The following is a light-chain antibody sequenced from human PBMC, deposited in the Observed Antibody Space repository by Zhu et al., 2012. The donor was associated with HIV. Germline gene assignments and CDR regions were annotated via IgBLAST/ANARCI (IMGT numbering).Light chain of an antibody. J-gene: IGKJ2*01. CDR2: DAS. CDR1: QSVSSY. Sequence: EIVLTQSPGTLSLSPGERATLSCRASQSVSSYLAWYQQKPGQAPRFLIYDASKRATGVPARFSGSGSGTDFSLTITSLEPEDFAVYYCQQRSDWVYTFGQGTKLEIK. V-gene: IGKV3-11*01. CDR3: QQRSDWVYT.